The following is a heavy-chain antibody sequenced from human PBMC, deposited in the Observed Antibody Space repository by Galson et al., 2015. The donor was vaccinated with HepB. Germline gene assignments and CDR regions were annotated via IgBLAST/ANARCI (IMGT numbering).Heavy chain of an antibody. D-gene: IGHD6-13*01. V-gene: IGHV4-30-4*01. J-gene: IGHJ3*02. Sequence: TLSLTCTASGGSISSGDYYWSWIRQPPGKGLEWIGEISHSGSTNYNPSLKSRVTISVDTSKKQFSLKLSSVTAADTAVYYCARAGWGIGYSAFDIWGQGTMVTVSS. CDR3: ARAGWGIGYSAFDI. CDR2: ISHSGST. CDR1: GGSISSGDYY.